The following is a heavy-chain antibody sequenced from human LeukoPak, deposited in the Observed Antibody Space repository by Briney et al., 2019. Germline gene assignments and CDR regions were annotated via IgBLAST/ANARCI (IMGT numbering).Heavy chain of an antibody. CDR3: ARDGSSYNWFDP. J-gene: IGHJ5*02. V-gene: IGHV1-69*13. CDR1: GGTFSSYA. D-gene: IGHD6-6*01. CDR2: IIPIFGTA. Sequence: ASVKASCKASGGTFSSYAISWVRQAPGQGLEWMGGIIPIFGTANYAQKFQGRVTITADESTSTAYMELSSLRSEDTAVYYCARDGSSYNWFDPWGQGTLVTVSS.